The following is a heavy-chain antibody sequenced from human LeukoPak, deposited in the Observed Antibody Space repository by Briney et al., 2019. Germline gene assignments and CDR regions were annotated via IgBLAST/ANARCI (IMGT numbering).Heavy chain of an antibody. V-gene: IGHV4-59*08. J-gene: IGHJ3*02. CDR3: ARAYYGGGGGAFDI. D-gene: IGHD4-23*01. CDR1: GGSISSYY. Sequence: SETPSLTCTVSGGSISSYYWSWIRQPPGKGLEWIGYIYYSGSTNYNPSLKSRVTISVDTSKNQFSLKLSSVTAADTAVYYCARAYYGGGGGAFDIWGQGTMVTVSS. CDR2: IYYSGST.